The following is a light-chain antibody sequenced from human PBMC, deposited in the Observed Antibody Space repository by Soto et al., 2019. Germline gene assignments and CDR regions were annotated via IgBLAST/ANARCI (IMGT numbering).Light chain of an antibody. J-gene: IGLJ2*01. CDR1: SSDVGGYNY. CDR3: SSYTSTSPVV. Sequence: QSALTQPASVSGSPGQSITIYCTGTSSDVGGYNYVSWYQQHPGKAPKLIIYDVSNRPSGVSNRFSGSKSGNTASLTISGLQAEDEADYYCSSYTSTSPVVFGGGTKLTVL. CDR2: DVS. V-gene: IGLV2-14*03.